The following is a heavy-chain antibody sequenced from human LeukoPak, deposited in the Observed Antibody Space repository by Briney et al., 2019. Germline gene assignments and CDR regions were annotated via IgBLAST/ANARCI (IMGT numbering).Heavy chain of an antibody. V-gene: IGHV3-7*01. CDR1: GFTFSNAW. CDR3: ARLAAAGTTGFDY. J-gene: IGHJ4*02. D-gene: IGHD6-13*01. Sequence: GGSLRLSCVASGFTFSNAWMAWVRRAPGKGLEWVANIKQDGSAKNYVDSVKGRFSISRDNAKNSLYLQMNSLRAEDTAVYYCARLAAAGTTGFDYWGQGTLVTVSS. CDR2: IKQDGSAK.